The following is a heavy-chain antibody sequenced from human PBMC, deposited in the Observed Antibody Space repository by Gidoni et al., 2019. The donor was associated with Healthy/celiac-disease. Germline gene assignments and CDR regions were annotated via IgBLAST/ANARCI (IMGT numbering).Heavy chain of an antibody. CDR1: GGSISSGGYY. V-gene: IGHV4-31*03. Sequence: QVQLQESGPGLVKPSQTLSLTCTVSGGSISSGGYYWSWIRQHPGKGLEWIGYIYYSGSTYYNPSLKSRVTISVDTSKNQFSLKLSSVTAADTAVYYCARGDPGAGFWSGYRIDYWGQGTLVTVSS. J-gene: IGHJ4*02. D-gene: IGHD3-3*01. CDR2: IYYSGST. CDR3: ARGDPGAGFWSGYRIDY.